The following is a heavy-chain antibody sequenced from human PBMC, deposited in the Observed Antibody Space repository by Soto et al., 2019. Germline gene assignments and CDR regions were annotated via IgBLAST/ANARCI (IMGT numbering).Heavy chain of an antibody. D-gene: IGHD4-17*01. CDR3: ARDSISPTAYYYYYMDV. V-gene: IGHV6-1*01. CDR1: GDSVSSNSAA. CDR2: TYYRSKWYN. Sequence: QSQTLSLTCAISGDSVSSNSAAWNWIRQSPSRGLEWLGRTYYRSKWYNDYAVSVKSRITINPDTSKNQFSLQLNSVTPEDTAVYYCARDSISPTAYYYYYMDVWGKGTTVTVSS. J-gene: IGHJ6*03.